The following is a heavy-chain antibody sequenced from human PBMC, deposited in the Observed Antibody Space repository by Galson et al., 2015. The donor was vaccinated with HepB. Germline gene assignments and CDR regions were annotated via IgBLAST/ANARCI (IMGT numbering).Heavy chain of an antibody. CDR1: GYTFTGYY. J-gene: IGHJ5*02. D-gene: IGHD5-18*01. CDR2: INPNSGGT. CDR3: AREGSLFETLHDSYGLIELEYWFDP. Sequence: SVKVSCKASGYTFTGYYMHWVRQAPGQGLEWIGWINPNSGGTNYAQKFQGRVTMTRDTSISTAYMELSRLRSDDTAVYYCAREGSLFETLHDSYGLIELEYWFDPWGHGTLVTVSS. V-gene: IGHV1-2*02.